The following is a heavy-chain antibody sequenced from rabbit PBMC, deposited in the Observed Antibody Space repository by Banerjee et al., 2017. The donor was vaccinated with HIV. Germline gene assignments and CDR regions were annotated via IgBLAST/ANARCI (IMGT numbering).Heavy chain of an antibody. CDR3: ARFYAGYGDFGYAAM. V-gene: IGHV1S40*01. CDR2: SYAGSSGNT. J-gene: IGHJ4*01. CDR1: GFSFNSGYD. D-gene: IGHD7-1*01. Sequence: QSLEESGGGLVKPGASLTLTCKASGFSFNSGYDMCWVRQAPGKGLEWIACSYAGSSGNTYSAIWAKGRFSMSRTSSTTVTLQTTSLTAADTATYFCARFYAGYGDFGYAAMWGPGTLVTVS.